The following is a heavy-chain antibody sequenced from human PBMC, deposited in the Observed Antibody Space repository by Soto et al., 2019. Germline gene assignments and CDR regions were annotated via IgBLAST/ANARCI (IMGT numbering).Heavy chain of an antibody. CDR3: AREEAWLRLGSGRAFDY. CDR2: IKHDGSEK. CDR1: GFTFSRHW. Sequence: GGSLRLSCVASGFTFSRHWMNWVRQAPGKGLEWVANIKHDGSEKYYVESVKGRFTISRDNAKNSLYLQVNSLRVEDTAVYFCAREEAWLRLGSGRAFDYWGQGTLVTVSS. V-gene: IGHV3-7*01. J-gene: IGHJ4*02. D-gene: IGHD5-12*01.